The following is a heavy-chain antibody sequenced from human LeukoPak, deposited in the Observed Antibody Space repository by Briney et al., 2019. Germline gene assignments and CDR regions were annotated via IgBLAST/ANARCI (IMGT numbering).Heavy chain of an antibody. CDR2: IIPIFGTA. J-gene: IGHJ4*02. Sequence: GSSVKVSCKSSGGTFSSYAIIWVRQAPGQGLEWMGGIIPIFGTANYAQKFQGRVTITADESTSTAYMELSSLRSEDTAVYYCASNPPRGYSYGYFDYWGQGTLVTVSS. D-gene: IGHD5-18*01. CDR1: GGTFSSYA. V-gene: IGHV1-69*01. CDR3: ASNPPRGYSYGYFDY.